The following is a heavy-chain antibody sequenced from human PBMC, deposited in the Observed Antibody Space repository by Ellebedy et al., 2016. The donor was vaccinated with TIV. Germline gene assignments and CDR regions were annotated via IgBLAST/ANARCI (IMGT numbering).Heavy chain of an antibody. CDR1: RFMFSSYE. CDR2: VSTRGSTQ. J-gene: IGHJ5*02. D-gene: IGHD2-8*02. CDR3: ARGSLPRADGYCDT. V-gene: IGHV3-48*03. Sequence: GESLKISCAASRFMFSSYEMHWVRPAPGKGLEWVSYVSTRGSTQFYADSVRGRFTISRDSAKNSVYLQMSSLRAEDTAVYYCARGSLPRADGYCDTWGQGTLVTVSS.